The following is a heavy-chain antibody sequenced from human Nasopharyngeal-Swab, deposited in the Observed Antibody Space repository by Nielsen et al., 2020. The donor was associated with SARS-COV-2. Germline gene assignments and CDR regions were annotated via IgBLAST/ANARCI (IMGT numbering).Heavy chain of an antibody. J-gene: IGHJ4*02. D-gene: IGHD3-9*01. CDR1: GYSIRSDSY. CDR2: MYHSGTT. CDR3: ARDVTGYLQCDS. Sequence: SETLSLTCTVSGYSIRSDSYWGWTRQPPGKGLEWIGYMYHSGTTYYNPSLKSRVTISRDTSKNQLSLTLTSVTAADTGVYYCARDVTGYLQCDSWGRGSLVTVSS. V-gene: IGHV4-38-2*02.